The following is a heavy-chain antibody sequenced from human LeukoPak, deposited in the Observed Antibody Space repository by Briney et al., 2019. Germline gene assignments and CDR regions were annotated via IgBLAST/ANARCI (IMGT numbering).Heavy chain of an antibody. CDR2: INPNSGGT. D-gene: IGHD6-13*01. CDR3: ARKGSTPRRWFDP. J-gene: IGHJ5*02. V-gene: IGHV1-2*02. CDR1: TXYY. Sequence: TXYYMXXXXQAPGQGLEGMGWINPNSGGTNYAQKFQGRVTMTRDTSISTAYMELSRLRSDDTAVYYCARKGSTPRRWFDPWGQGTLVTVSS.